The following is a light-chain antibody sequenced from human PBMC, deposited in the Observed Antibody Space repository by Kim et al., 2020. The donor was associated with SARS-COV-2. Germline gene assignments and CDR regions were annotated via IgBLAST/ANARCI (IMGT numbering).Light chain of an antibody. J-gene: IGKJ1*01. CDR3: QQYYSYPPT. V-gene: IGKV1-8*01. CDR1: QGVSSY. CDR2: AAS. Sequence: IRITQSPSSLSASTGDRVTITCRASQGVSSYLAWHQQKPGKAPKLLIYAASTLQSGVPSRFSGSGSGTDFTLTISCLQSEDFATYYYQQYYSYPPTFGQGTKVDIK.